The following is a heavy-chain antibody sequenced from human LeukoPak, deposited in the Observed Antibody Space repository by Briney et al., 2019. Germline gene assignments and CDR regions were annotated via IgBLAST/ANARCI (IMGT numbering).Heavy chain of an antibody. CDR1: GFSISSYA. V-gene: IGHV3-23*01. CDR3: AKHPVDYVDYGGSYYFDY. D-gene: IGHD4/OR15-4a*01. J-gene: IGHJ4*02. CDR2: ISGSGGSR. Sequence: GGSLRLSCAASGFSISSYAMSWVRQAPGKGLEWVSGISGSGGSRDNAGSVKGRFSISRDNSRNTVYLQMSNLRAEDTALYYCAKHPVDYVDYGGSYYFDYWGQGTLVTVSS.